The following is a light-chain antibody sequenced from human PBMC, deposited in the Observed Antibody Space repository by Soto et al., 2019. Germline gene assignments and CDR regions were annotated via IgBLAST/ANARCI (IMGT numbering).Light chain of an antibody. V-gene: IGLV2-14*03. CDR3: SSYTSRSTLVA. J-gene: IGLJ2*01. CDR2: DVT. Sequence: QSALTQPASVSGSPGQSITISCTGSSSDVGGYNYVSWYRQYPGNAPELIIYDVTTRPSGVSDRFSGSKSGNTASLTISGLQAEDEADYYCSSYTSRSTLVAFGGGTKLTVL. CDR1: SSDVGGYNY.